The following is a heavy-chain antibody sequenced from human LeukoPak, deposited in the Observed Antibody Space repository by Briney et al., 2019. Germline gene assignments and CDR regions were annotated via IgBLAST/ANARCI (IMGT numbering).Heavy chain of an antibody. D-gene: IGHD3-10*01. CDR1: GGSISSSSYY. Sequence: SETLSLTCTVSGGSISSSSYYWGWIRQPPGKGLEWIGSIYYSGSTYYNPSLKSRVTISVDTSKNQFPLKLSSVTAADTAVYYCARPYYYGSGTDYWGQGTLVTVSS. V-gene: IGHV4-39*01. CDR2: IYYSGST. CDR3: ARPYYYGSGTDY. J-gene: IGHJ4*02.